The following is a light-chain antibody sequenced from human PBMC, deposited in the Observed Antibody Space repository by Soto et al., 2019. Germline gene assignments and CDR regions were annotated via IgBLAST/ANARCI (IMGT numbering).Light chain of an antibody. J-gene: IGKJ1*01. CDR2: DAS. CDR3: QHYADSSWT. V-gene: IGKV1-5*01. Sequence: DIQMTQSPSTLSASVGDRVTITCRASQSINSWLAWYQQKPGKAPKLLIHDASSLESGVPSRFSGGGSGAEFTLTISSLQPDDFATYYCQHYADSSWTCGQGTKVEIK. CDR1: QSINSW.